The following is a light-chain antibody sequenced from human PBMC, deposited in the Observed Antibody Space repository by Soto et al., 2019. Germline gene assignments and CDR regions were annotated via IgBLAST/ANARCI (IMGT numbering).Light chain of an antibody. CDR3: AAWDDSLNGHV. Sequence: VLTQPPSASGTPGQRVTISCSGSSSNIGSNTVDWYQQLPGTAPKLLIYSNSQRPSGVPDRFSGSKSGTSASLAISGLQSEDEADYYCAAWDDSLNGHVFGTGTKV. V-gene: IGLV1-44*01. CDR2: SNS. J-gene: IGLJ1*01. CDR1: SSNIGSNT.